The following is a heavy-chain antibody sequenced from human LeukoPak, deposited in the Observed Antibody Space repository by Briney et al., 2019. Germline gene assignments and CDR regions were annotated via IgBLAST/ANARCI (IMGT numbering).Heavy chain of an antibody. CDR1: GFTFSSYE. Sequence: GGSLRLSCAASGFTFSSYEMNWVRQGPGKGLEWVSYISSSDTIYYADSVKGRFTISRDNAKNSLYLQMNSLRAEDTAVYYCAREGITMTEGYFDYWGQGTLVTVSS. D-gene: IGHD3-22*01. V-gene: IGHV3-48*03. J-gene: IGHJ4*02. CDR3: AREGITMTEGYFDY. CDR2: ISSSDTI.